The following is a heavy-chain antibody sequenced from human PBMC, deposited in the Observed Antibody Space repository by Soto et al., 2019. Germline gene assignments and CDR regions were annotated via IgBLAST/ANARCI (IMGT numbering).Heavy chain of an antibody. Sequence: QVQVVESGGGVVQPGRSLRLSCAASGFTFSPYTMHWVRQTPGKGLEWVAVISYDGSDKYYAGSVRGRFTISRDNSKNTLFLQMNSLRAEDTALYYCARGGGFCGADCYKGGIDYWGQGALVTVSS. CDR1: GFTFSPYT. J-gene: IGHJ4*02. CDR3: ARGGGFCGADCYKGGIDY. V-gene: IGHV3-30-3*01. CDR2: ISYDGSDK. D-gene: IGHD2-21*02.